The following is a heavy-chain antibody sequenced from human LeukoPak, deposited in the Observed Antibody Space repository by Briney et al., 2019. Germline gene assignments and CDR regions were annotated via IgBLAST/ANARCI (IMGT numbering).Heavy chain of an antibody. D-gene: IGHD3-22*01. CDR1: GYTFTSYD. Sequence: ASVKVSCKASGYTFTSYDINWVRQATGQGLEWMGWMNPNSGNTGYAQKFQGRVTMTRNTSISTAYMELSSLRSEDTAVYYCAIYYYDSSGYLDYFDYGGQGTLVTVSS. J-gene: IGHJ4*02. CDR3: AIYYYDSSGYLDYFDY. V-gene: IGHV1-8*01. CDR2: MNPNSGNT.